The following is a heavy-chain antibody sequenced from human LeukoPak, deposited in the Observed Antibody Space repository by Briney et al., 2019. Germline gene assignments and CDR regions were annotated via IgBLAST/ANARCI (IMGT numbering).Heavy chain of an antibody. CDR3: ARVRHDYGANSDSEPNDY. Sequence: GGSLRLSCAASGFTFSTYSMNWVRQAPGKGLEWVSYISSSSSTIYYADSVKGRFTVSRDNAKNSLYLQMNSLRAEDTAVYYCARVRHDYGANSDSEPNDYWGQGTLVTVSS. CDR1: GFTFSTYS. V-gene: IGHV3-48*01. CDR2: ISSSSSTI. J-gene: IGHJ4*02. D-gene: IGHD4-23*01.